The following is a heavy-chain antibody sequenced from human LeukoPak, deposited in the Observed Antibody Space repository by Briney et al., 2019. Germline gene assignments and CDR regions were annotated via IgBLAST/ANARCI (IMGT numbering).Heavy chain of an antibody. V-gene: IGHV4-4*07. Sequence: SETLSLTCTVSGGSIRSYYWSWIRQPAGKGLEWIGRIYTSGSTNYNPSLKSRVTMSVDTSKNQFSLKLSSVTAADTAVYYCARGWYSSSWYVDQFDYWGQGTLVTVSS. CDR1: GGSIRSYY. CDR2: IYTSGST. CDR3: ARGWYSSSWYVDQFDY. D-gene: IGHD6-13*01. J-gene: IGHJ4*02.